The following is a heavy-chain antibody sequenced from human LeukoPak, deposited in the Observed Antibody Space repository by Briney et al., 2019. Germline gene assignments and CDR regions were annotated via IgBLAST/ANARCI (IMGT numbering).Heavy chain of an antibody. CDR1: GFTFSSYA. J-gene: IGHJ4*02. CDR2: ISYDGSNK. CDR3: ARDGLKYYGSGSHPY. Sequence: GRSLRLSCAASGFTFSSYAMHWVRQAPGKGLEWVAVISYDGSNKYYADSVKGRFTISRDNSKSTLYLQMNSLRAEDTAMYYCARDGLKYYGSGSHPYWGQGTQVTVSS. D-gene: IGHD3-10*01. V-gene: IGHV3-30*04.